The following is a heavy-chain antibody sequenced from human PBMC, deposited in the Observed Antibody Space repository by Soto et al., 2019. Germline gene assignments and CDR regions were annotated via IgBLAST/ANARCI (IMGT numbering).Heavy chain of an antibody. D-gene: IGHD1-26*01. CDR2: ISGTGSST. CDR1: GFTFTTYA. J-gene: IGHJ3*02. Sequence: EVQLLESGGSLVQPGGSLRLSCAASGFTFTTYAMSWVRQAPGKGLQWVSGISGTGSSTYYADSVKGRFTISRDNSKNTVYLQMNSLRAEDTAVYYCAKDKRGVGAHEGAFDIWGQGRMVTVSS. V-gene: IGHV3-23*01. CDR3: AKDKRGVGAHEGAFDI.